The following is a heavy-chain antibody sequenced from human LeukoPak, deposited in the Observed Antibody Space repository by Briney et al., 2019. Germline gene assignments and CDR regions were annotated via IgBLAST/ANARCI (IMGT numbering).Heavy chain of an antibody. D-gene: IGHD3-10*01. CDR3: ARGKRMVRGVIREYYFDS. J-gene: IGHJ4*02. CDR2: INPSGGST. V-gene: IGHV1-46*01. Sequence: ASVKVSCKASGYSFTSYYIHWVRQAPGQGLEWMGIINPSGGSTSYAQKFQGRVTMTRDTSTSTVYMELSNLRSEDTAVYYCARGKRMVRGVIREYYFDSWGQGTLVTVSS. CDR1: GYSFTSYY.